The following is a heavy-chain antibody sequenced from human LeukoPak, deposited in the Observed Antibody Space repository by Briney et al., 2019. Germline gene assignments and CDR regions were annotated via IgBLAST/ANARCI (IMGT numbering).Heavy chain of an antibody. Sequence: ASVKVSCKVSGYTLTELSMHWVRQAPGKGLEWMGGFDPEDGKTIYAQKFQGRVTMTEDTSTDTAHMELSGLTSEDTAVYYCATGREGGYCFNYWGQGTVVTVSS. D-gene: IGHD3-22*01. V-gene: IGHV1-24*01. CDR2: FDPEDGKT. J-gene: IGHJ4*02. CDR1: GYTLTELS. CDR3: ATGREGGYCFNY.